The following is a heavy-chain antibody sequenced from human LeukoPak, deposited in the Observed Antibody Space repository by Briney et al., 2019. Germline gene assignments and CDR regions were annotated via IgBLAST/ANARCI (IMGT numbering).Heavy chain of an antibody. V-gene: IGHV4-30-4*01. CDR2: IYYSGST. J-gene: IGHJ3*02. CDR3: VGYCSGGSCYGAFDI. Sequence: SETLSLTCTVSGGSISSGDYYWSWIRQPPGTGLEWIGYIYYSGSTYYNPSLKSRVTISVDTSKNQFSLKPSSVTAADTAVYYCVGYCSGGSCYGAFDIWGQGTMVTVSS. D-gene: IGHD2-15*01. CDR1: GGSISSGDYY.